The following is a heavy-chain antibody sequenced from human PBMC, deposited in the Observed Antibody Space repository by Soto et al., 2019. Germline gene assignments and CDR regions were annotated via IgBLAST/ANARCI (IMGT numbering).Heavy chain of an antibody. V-gene: IGHV3-66*01. CDR1: GFIVSTSY. CDR2: IYNDGST. CDR3: ARDSYTRY. Sequence: EVQLVESGGGLVQPGGSRRLSCAVSGFIVSTSYMSWVRQAPGKGLEWVSIIYNDGSTYYADSVKGRFTVSRDDSKNTLYLEILSLRAEDTAVYYCARDSYTRYWGQGTLVTVSS. D-gene: IGHD4-4*01. J-gene: IGHJ4*02.